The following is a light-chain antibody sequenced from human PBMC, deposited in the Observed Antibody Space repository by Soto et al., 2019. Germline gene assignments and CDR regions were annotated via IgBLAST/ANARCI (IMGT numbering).Light chain of an antibody. V-gene: IGLV2-14*01. J-gene: IGLJ2*01. CDR3: SSYSSSSTLLL. CDR2: DVS. Sequence: QSALTQPASVSGSPGQSITISCTGTSSDIGTYNYVSWYQHHPGKVPKLMIYDVSNRPSGVSNRFSGSKSGNTASLTISGLQAEDEADYYFSSYSSSSTLLLFGGGTKLTV. CDR1: SSDIGTYNY.